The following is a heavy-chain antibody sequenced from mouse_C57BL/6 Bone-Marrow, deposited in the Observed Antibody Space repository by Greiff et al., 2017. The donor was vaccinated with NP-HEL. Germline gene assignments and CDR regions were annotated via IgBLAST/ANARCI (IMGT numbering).Heavy chain of an antibody. CDR2: INPSNGGT. V-gene: IGHV1-53*01. CDR3: ARSGLRRYWYFDV. CDR1: GYTFTSYW. J-gene: IGHJ1*03. Sequence: QVQLKQPGTELVKPGASVKLSCKASGYTFTSYWMHWVKQRPGQGLEWIGNINPSNGGTNYNEKFKSKATLTVDKSSSTAYMQLSSLTSEDSAVYYCARSGLRRYWYFDVWGTGTTVTVSS. D-gene: IGHD2-2*01.